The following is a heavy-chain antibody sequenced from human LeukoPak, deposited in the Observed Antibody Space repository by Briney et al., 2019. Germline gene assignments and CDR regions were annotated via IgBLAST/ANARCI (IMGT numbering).Heavy chain of an antibody. CDR3: ARDPIAVAGTSWYFDY. J-gene: IGHJ4*02. V-gene: IGHV3-21*01. CDR2: ISSSSSYI. Sequence: GGSLRLSCAASGFTFSSYSMNWVRQAPGKGLEWVSSISSSSSYIYYADSVKGRFTISRDNAKNSLYLQMNSLRAEDTAVYYCARDPIAVAGTSWYFDYWGQGTLVTVSS. CDR1: GFTFSSYS. D-gene: IGHD6-19*01.